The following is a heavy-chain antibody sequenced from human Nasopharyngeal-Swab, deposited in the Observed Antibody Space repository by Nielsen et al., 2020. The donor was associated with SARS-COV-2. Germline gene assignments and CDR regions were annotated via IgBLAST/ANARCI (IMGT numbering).Heavy chain of an antibody. CDR1: GGSISSGGYY. CDR2: IYYSGST. V-gene: IGHV4-61*08. Sequence: ESLKISCTVSGGSISSGGYYWSWIRQHPGKGLEWIGYIYYSGSTNYNPSLKSRVTISVDTSKSQFSLKLYSVTAADTAVYYCTSGESTIVGATYYYFGMDVWGQGTTVTVSS. CDR3: TSGESTIVGATYYYFGMDV. J-gene: IGHJ6*02. D-gene: IGHD1-26*01.